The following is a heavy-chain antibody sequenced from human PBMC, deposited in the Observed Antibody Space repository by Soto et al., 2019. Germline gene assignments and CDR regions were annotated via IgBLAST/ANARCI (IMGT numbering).Heavy chain of an antibody. CDR3: VRDHNRAFDY. CDR2: ISYDGRNK. D-gene: IGHD1-20*01. CDR1: GFTLSSYG. V-gene: IGHV3-30*03. J-gene: IGHJ4*02. Sequence: GGSMRLSCAASGFTLSSYGMHWVRQAPGKGLEWVAVISYDGRNKNYAASVKGRFTISRDNAKDSLYLQMNSLRVEDTALYYCVRDHNRAFDYWAPGTLVTVSS.